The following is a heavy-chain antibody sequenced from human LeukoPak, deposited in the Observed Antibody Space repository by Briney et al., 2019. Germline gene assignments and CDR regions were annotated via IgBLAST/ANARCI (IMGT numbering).Heavy chain of an antibody. V-gene: IGHV1-69*13. CDR1: GGTFSSYA. CDR3: ARDTVQYSSGWYFDY. Sequence: ASVKVPCKASGGTFSSYAISWVRQAPGQGLEWMGGIIPIFGTANYAQKFQGRVTITADESTSTAYMELGSLRSEDTAVYYCARDTVQYSSGWYFDYWGQGTLVTVSS. J-gene: IGHJ4*02. CDR2: IIPIFGTA. D-gene: IGHD6-19*01.